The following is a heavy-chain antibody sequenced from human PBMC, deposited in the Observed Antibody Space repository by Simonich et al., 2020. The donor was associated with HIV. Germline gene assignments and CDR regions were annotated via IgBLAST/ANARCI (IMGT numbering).Heavy chain of an antibody. V-gene: IGHV1-18*01. CDR2: ISAYNVNT. D-gene: IGHD6-6*01. CDR3: ARPSFYSSSSPYYYYGMDV. J-gene: IGHJ6*02. CDR1: GYTFTSYG. Sequence: QVQLVQSGAEVKKPGASVKVSCKASGYTFTSYGISWVRQAPGQGLEWMGWISAYNVNTNYAQNLQGRVTMTTDTSTSTAYMELRSLRSDDTAVYYCARPSFYSSSSPYYYYGMDVWGQGTTVTVSS.